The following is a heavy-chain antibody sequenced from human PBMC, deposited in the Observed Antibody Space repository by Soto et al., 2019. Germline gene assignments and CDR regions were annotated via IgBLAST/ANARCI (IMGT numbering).Heavy chain of an antibody. CDR2: IIPIFGTA. V-gene: IGHV1-69*05. CDR3: ARDKDYGDYPFDY. Sequence: SVKVSCKASGGTFSSYAISWVRQAPGQGLEWMGGIIPIFGTANYEQKFQGRVTITTDKSTSTAYMELSSLRSKDTAVYYCARDKDYGDYPFDYWGQGTLVTVSS. J-gene: IGHJ4*02. D-gene: IGHD4-17*01. CDR1: GGTFSSYA.